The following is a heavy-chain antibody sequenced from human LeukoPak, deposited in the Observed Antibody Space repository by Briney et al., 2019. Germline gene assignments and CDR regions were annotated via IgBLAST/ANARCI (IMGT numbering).Heavy chain of an antibody. D-gene: IGHD3-9*01. J-gene: IGHJ4*02. CDR3: ASPVGLSYDISTGIPADSFDY. Sequence: SETLSLTCNVSGFSIIIGYYWGWIRQLPGKGLEWIGSIFHSGKTYYNSSLKSRVTISIDTSKNQFSLKLSSVTAADTAVYYCASPVGLSYDISTGIPADSFDYWGQGALVAVSS. CDR1: GFSIIIGYY. CDR2: IFHSGKT. V-gene: IGHV4-38-2*02.